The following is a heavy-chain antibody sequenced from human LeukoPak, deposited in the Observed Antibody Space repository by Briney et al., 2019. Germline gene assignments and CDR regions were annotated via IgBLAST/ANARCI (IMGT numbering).Heavy chain of an antibody. J-gene: IGHJ3*02. D-gene: IGHD1-26*01. CDR3: ARMSYHSGSYGWGAFDI. V-gene: IGHV4-4*07. CDR1: GGSISSYY. CDR2: IYTSGST. Sequence: SETLSLTCTVSGGSISSYYWSWIRQPAGKGLEWIGRIYTSGSTNYNPSLKSRVTMSVDTSKNQFSLKLSSVTAADTAVYYCARMSYHSGSYGWGAFDIWGQGTMVTVSS.